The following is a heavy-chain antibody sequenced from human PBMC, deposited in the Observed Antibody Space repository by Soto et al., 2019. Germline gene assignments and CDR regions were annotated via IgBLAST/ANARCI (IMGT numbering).Heavy chain of an antibody. CDR3: AKDARYDSSSYDDY. Sequence: GGSLRLSCAVSGFTFSNYAMSWVRQAPGKGLEWVSGISGGGGSIYYADSVKGRFTISRDNSKNTLYLQMNSLRGEDTAVYYCAKDARYDSSSYDDYWGQGTLVTVSS. CDR2: ISGGGGSI. J-gene: IGHJ4*02. CDR1: GFTFSNYA. D-gene: IGHD3-22*01. V-gene: IGHV3-23*01.